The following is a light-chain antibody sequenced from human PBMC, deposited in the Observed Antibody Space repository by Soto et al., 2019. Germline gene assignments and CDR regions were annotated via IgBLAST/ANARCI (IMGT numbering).Light chain of an antibody. CDR2: DAS. J-gene: IGKJ1*01. Sequence: EIVLTQSPATLSLSPGERATLSCRASQSVSNILAWYQQKPGQAPRLLIYDASKRATGIPGRFSGSGSGPDFTLTISILEPEDFAVCSCQQRSDWPPTFGQGTKVEIK. CDR3: QQRSDWPPT. CDR1: QSVSNI. V-gene: IGKV3-11*01.